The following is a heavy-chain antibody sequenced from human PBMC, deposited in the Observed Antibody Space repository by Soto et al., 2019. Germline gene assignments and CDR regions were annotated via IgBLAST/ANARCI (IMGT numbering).Heavy chain of an antibody. CDR3: AKGWRWLQIRTHYYFDY. J-gene: IGHJ4*02. V-gene: IGHV3-23*01. CDR1: GFTFSSYA. Sequence: GGSLRLSCAASGFTFSSYAMSWVRQAPGKGLEWVSAISGSGGSTYYADSVKGRFTISRDNSKNTLYLQMNSLRAEDTAVYYCAKGWRWLQIRTHYYFDYWGQGTLVTVSS. CDR2: ISGSGGST. D-gene: IGHD2-21*01.